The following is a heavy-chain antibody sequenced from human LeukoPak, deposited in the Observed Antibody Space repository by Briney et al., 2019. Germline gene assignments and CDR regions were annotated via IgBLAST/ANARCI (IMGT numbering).Heavy chain of an antibody. CDR1: GYSISSGYY. CDR2: IYHSGST. J-gene: IGHJ6*03. CDR3: AGDREYYDSSGHYYYYMDV. V-gene: IGHV4-38-2*02. D-gene: IGHD3-22*01. Sequence: SETLSLSCTVSGYSISSGYYWGWIRQPPGKGLDWIGDIYHSGSTYYNLSLKSRVTIAVDTSKNQFSLKLSSVTAADTAVYYCAGDREYYDSSGHYYYYMDVWGKGTTVTVSS.